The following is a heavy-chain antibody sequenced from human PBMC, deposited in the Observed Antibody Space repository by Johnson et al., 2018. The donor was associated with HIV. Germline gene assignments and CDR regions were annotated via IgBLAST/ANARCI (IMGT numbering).Heavy chain of an antibody. CDR1: GFTFSNYW. CDR2: IYTGGST. Sequence: VQLVESGGGLVQPGGSLRLSCAASGFTFSNYWMHWVRQAPGKGLVWVSVIYTGGSTYYAESVKDRFTISRDNSKNTLYLQMNSLRAEDTAVYYCARDRSENAFDIWGQGTMVTVSS. V-gene: IGHV3-66*01. J-gene: IGHJ3*02. CDR3: ARDRSENAFDI.